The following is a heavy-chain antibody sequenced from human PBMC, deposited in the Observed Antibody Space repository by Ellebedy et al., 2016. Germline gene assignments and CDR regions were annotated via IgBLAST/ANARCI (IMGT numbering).Heavy chain of an antibody. CDR1: GGTFSSYA. CDR3: ARRAAALTNWFDP. D-gene: IGHD6-13*01. Sequence: SVKVSXXASGGTFSSYAISWVRQAPGQGLEWMGRIIPILGIANYAQKFQGRVTITADKSTSTAYMELSSLRSEDTAVYYCARRAAALTNWFDPWGQGTLVTVSS. V-gene: IGHV1-69*04. J-gene: IGHJ5*02. CDR2: IIPILGIA.